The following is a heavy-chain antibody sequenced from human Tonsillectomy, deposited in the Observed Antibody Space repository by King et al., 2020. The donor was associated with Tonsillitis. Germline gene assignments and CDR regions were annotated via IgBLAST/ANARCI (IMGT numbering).Heavy chain of an antibody. J-gene: IGHJ4*02. D-gene: IGHD4-23*01. V-gene: IGHV3-30*18. CDR2: ISYDGNTK. CDR3: VKSYGGNSHGLDY. CDR1: RFTFSSYG. Sequence: VQLVESWGGVVQPGRSLRLSCAASRFTFSSYGMHWVRPAPGKGLEWVAVISYDGNTKYYADSVKGRFTISRDNSKNTLYLQLNSLRAEDTTVYYCVKSYGGNSHGLDYWGQGTLVTVSS.